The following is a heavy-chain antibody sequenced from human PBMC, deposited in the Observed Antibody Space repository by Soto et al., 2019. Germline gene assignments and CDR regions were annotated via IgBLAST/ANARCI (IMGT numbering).Heavy chain of an antibody. V-gene: IGHV1-46*01. CDR1: GYTFTSNF. J-gene: IGHJ4*02. D-gene: IGHD3-16*01. Sequence: GASVKVSCKASGYTFTSNFLHWVRQAPGQGLEWMGVINPSGGSTTYAQKFQGRVTMTRDTSTSTVYMELSSLRLEDTAVYYCARDPHGRKYVYFDYWGQGSLVTVSS. CDR2: INPSGGST. CDR3: ARDPHGRKYVYFDY.